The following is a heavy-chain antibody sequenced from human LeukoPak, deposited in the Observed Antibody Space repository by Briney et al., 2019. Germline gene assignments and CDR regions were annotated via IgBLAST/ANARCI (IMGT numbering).Heavy chain of an antibody. V-gene: IGHV4-61*01. Sequence: PSETLSLTCTVSGGSVSSGSYYWSWIRQPPGKGLEWIGYIYYSGSTNYNPSLKSRVTISVDTSKNQFSLKLSSVTAADTAVYYCARAAPPVDIFDYWGQGTLVTVSS. CDR3: ARAAPPVDIFDY. CDR1: GGSVSSGSYY. CDR2: IYYSGST. D-gene: IGHD3-9*01. J-gene: IGHJ4*02.